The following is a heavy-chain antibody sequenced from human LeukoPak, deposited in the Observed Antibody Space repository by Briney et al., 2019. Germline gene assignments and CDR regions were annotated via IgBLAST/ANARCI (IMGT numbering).Heavy chain of an antibody. V-gene: IGHV4-34*01. CDR1: GGSFSGYY. J-gene: IGHJ5*02. CDR3: ARRPPYDFWSGYGTTRVSMGGNNWFDP. Sequence: SETLSLTCAVYGGSFSGYYWSWIRQPPGKGLEWIGEINHSGSTNYNPSLKSRVTISVDTSKNQFSLKLSSVTAADTAVYYCARRPPYDFWSGYGTTRVSMGGNNWFDPWGQGTLVTVSS. D-gene: IGHD3-3*01. CDR2: INHSGST.